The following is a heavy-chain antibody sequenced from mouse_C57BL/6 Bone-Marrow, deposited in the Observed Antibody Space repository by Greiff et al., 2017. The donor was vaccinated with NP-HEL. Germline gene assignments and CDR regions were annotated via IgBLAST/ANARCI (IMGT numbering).Heavy chain of an antibody. J-gene: IGHJ4*01. Sequence: VKVVESGPGLVAPSQSLSITCTVSGFSLTSYGVHWVRQPPGKGLEWLVVIWSDGSTTYNSALKSRLSISKDNSKSQVFLKMNSLQTDDTAMYYCARHGLLFYAMDYWGQGTSVTVSS. V-gene: IGHV2-6-1*01. CDR3: ARHGLLFYAMDY. CDR1: GFSLTSYG. CDR2: IWSDGST. D-gene: IGHD2-1*01.